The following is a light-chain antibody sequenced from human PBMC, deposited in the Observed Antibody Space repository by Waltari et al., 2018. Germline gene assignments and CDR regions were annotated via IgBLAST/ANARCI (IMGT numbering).Light chain of an antibody. J-gene: IGLJ2*01. V-gene: IGLV1-40*01. CDR2: GNS. CDR3: QSYDSSLSGSV. Sequence: QSVLTQPPSVSGAPGQRVTIPCTGSSSNIGAGYDVHWYQQLPGAAPKGVIYGNSMRPSGVHDRFSGAKSGTSASLAITGLQADDEADYYCQSYDSSLSGSVFGGGTKLTVL. CDR1: SSNIGAGYD.